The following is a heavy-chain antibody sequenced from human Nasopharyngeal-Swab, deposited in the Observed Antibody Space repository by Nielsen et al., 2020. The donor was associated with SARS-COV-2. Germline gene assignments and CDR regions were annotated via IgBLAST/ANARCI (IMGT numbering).Heavy chain of an antibody. J-gene: IGHJ4*02. Sequence: ASVKVSCKASGYTFTGYYMHWVRQAHGQGLEWMGRINPNSGGTNYAQKFQGRVTMTRDTSISTAYMELSRLRSDDTAVYYCARDLGYIRYCSGGSCYQDYWGQGTLVTVSS. CDR1: GYTFTGYY. CDR2: INPNSGGT. V-gene: IGHV1-2*06. D-gene: IGHD2-15*01. CDR3: ARDLGYIRYCSGGSCYQDY.